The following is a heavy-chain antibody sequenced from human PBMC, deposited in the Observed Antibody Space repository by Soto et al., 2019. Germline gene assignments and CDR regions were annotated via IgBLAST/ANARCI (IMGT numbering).Heavy chain of an antibody. J-gene: IGHJ5*02. CDR3: ARDRGITIFGVAGNWFDP. D-gene: IGHD3-3*01. CDR2: IWYDGSNK. Sequence: QVQLVESGGGVVQPGRSLRLSCAASGFTFSSYGMHWVRQAPGKGLEWVAVIWYDGSNKYYADSVKGRFTISRDNSKNTLYLQMNSLRAEDTAVYYCARDRGITIFGVAGNWFDPWGQGTLVTVSS. V-gene: IGHV3-33*01. CDR1: GFTFSSYG.